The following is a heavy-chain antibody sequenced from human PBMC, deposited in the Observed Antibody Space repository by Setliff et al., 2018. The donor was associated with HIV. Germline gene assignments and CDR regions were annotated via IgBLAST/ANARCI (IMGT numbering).Heavy chain of an antibody. CDR3: AREGARHYGSGRYHSWFDP. V-gene: IGHV4-31*03. CDR1: GGSISSGNYY. J-gene: IGHJ5*02. CDR2: IYYSGST. D-gene: IGHD3-10*01. Sequence: PSETLSLTCTVSGGSISSGNYYWSWIRQHPGKGLEWIGYIYYSGSTYYNPSLKSRVTMSVDTSKNQFSLKLSSVTAADTAVYYCAREGARHYGSGRYHSWFDPWGQGTVVTVSS.